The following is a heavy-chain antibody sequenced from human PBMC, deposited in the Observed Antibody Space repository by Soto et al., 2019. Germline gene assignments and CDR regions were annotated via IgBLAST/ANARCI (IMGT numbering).Heavy chain of an antibody. Sequence: SEALSVTCSVPDGSVSSGSYCWSWIRQPPGKGLEYIGYLYYSGSTNYDPSLKSRVTISVDTPKNQFSLELTSVTAADTAVYYCARGQAFWTGYYRMPYYFDYWGQGTLVPVSS. V-gene: IGHV4-61*01. D-gene: IGHD3-3*01. CDR2: LYYSGST. J-gene: IGHJ4*02. CDR1: DGSVSSGSYC. CDR3: ARGQAFWTGYYRMPYYFDY.